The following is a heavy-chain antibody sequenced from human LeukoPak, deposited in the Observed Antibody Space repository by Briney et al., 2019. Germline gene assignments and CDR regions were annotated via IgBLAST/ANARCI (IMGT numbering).Heavy chain of an antibody. CDR1: GASVSSNSVA. V-gene: IGHV6-1*01. J-gene: IGHJ4*02. CDR3: ARDSYCSAYSCIFDY. CDR2: TFYRSQWYN. D-gene: IGHD2-15*01. Sequence: SQTLSLTFAISGASVSSNSVAWNWIRQSPSRGLEWLGRTFYRSQWYNDFAISVKGRISINPDTSKNQFSLQVNSVTPEDTAVYYCARDSYCSAYSCIFDYWGQGTLVTVSS.